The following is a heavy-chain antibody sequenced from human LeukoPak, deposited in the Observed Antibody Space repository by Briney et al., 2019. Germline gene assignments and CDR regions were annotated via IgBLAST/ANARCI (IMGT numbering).Heavy chain of an antibody. CDR3: ARHSSGGGPFEY. J-gene: IGHJ4*03. CDR2: IDYRGST. CDR1: GGSMNNYY. V-gene: IGHV4-59*08. D-gene: IGHD4-23*01. Sequence: SETLSQTFTVCGGSMNNYYRSWIRQPPGKGMEYIGSIDYRGSTKYNPSLKSRVTISVDTSKNQFSLKLRSVTAADTAVYYCARHSSGGGPFEYWGHGDLVPVSS.